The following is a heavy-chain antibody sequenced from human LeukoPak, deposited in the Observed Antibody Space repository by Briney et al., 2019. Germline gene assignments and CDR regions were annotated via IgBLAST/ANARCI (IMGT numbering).Heavy chain of an antibody. CDR1: GGTFSXYA. V-gene: IGHV1-69*06. Sequence: KVSCKASGGTFSXYAISWVRQAPGQGLEWMGGIIPIFGTANYAQKFQGRVTMTEDTSTDTAYMELSSLRSEDTAVYYCATDKPVITIFGVVRAYGMDVWGQGTTVTVSS. CDR2: IIPIFGTA. D-gene: IGHD3-3*01. CDR3: ATDKPVITIFGVVRAYGMDV. J-gene: IGHJ6*02.